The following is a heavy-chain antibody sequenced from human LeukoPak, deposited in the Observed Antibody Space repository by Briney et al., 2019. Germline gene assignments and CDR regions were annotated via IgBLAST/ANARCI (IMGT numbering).Heavy chain of an antibody. Sequence: ASVKVSCTASGYTFTGYYMHWVRQAPGQGLEWMGWINPNRGGTNYAQKFQGRVTMTRDTSISTAYMELSRLRSDDTAVYYCATSPYCSSTNCYALYFQHWGQGTLVTVSS. D-gene: IGHD2-2*01. CDR3: ATSPYCSSTNCYALYFQH. V-gene: IGHV1-2*02. J-gene: IGHJ1*01. CDR2: INPNRGGT. CDR1: GYTFTGYY.